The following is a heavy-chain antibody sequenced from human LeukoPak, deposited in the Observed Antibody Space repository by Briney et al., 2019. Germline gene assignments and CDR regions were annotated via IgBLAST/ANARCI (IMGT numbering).Heavy chain of an antibody. V-gene: IGHV1-18*01. Sequence: ASVKVSCKASGYTFTSYGISWVRQAPGQGLEWMGWISAYNGVTNSAQKHQDRVTMTTDTSTSTAYMELRSLRSDDTAVYYCARGILDATYYYYYYMDVWGKGTTVTVSS. CDR1: GYTFTSYG. D-gene: IGHD1-1*01. CDR2: ISAYNGVT. CDR3: ARGILDATYYYYYYMDV. J-gene: IGHJ6*03.